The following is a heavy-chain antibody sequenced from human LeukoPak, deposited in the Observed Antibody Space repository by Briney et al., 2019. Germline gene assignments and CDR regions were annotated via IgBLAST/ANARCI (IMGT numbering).Heavy chain of an antibody. Sequence: GGSLRLSCAASGFTFSSYAMSWVRQAPGKGLEWVSAISGSGGSTYYADSVKGRFTISRDNSKSTLYLQMNSLRAEDTAVYYCAKVGSITMVRGVIYWFDPWGQGTLVTVSS. CDR1: GFTFSSYA. CDR2: ISGSGGST. V-gene: IGHV3-23*01. J-gene: IGHJ5*02. D-gene: IGHD3-10*01. CDR3: AKVGSITMVRGVIYWFDP.